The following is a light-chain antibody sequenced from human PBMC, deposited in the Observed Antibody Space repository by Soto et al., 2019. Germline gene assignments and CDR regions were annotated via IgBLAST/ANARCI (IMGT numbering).Light chain of an antibody. CDR3: MQGTHWPPKT. V-gene: IGKV2-30*01. CDR2: RVS. Sequence: DAVMAQSPLSLPVTLGQPASIPCRPRQSFVSTDGNTYLNWFHXRPGHSXXRXIYRVSNGDSGVPDRFSGSGSGTDFTLKISRVEAEDVGVYYCMQGTHWPPKTFGQGTKVDIK. CDR1: QSFVSTDGNTY. J-gene: IGKJ1*01.